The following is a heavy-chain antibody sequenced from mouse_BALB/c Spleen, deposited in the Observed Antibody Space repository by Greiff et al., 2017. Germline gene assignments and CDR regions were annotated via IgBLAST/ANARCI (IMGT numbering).Heavy chain of an antibody. CDR1: GFTFSSYY. Sequence: EVKVEESGGGLVKLGGSLKLSCAASGFTFSSYYMSWVRQTPEKRLELVAAINSNGGSTYYPDTVKGRFTISRDNAKNTLYLQMSSLKSEDTALYYCARQGDYGSSWYFDVWGAGTTVTVSS. CDR3: ARQGDYGSSWYFDV. V-gene: IGHV5-6-2*01. D-gene: IGHD1-1*01. J-gene: IGHJ1*01. CDR2: INSNGGST.